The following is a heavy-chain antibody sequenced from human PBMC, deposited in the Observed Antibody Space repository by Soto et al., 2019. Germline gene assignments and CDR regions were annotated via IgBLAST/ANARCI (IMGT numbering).Heavy chain of an antibody. CDR1: GFTFSSYA. J-gene: IGHJ4*01. CDR2: ISGSGGST. D-gene: IGHD6-19*01. V-gene: IGHV3-23*01. Sequence: GGSLRLSCAASGFTFSSYAMSWVRQAPGKGLEWVSAISGSGGSTYYADSVKGRFTISRDNSKNTLYLQMNSLRAEYTAVYYCPTANSSGWRCYDLAFWRHGTPVTVTP. CDR3: PTANSSGWRCYDLAF.